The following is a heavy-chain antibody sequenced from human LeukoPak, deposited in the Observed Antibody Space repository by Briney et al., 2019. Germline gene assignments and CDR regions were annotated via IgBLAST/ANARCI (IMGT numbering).Heavy chain of an antibody. CDR3: ARDPGTIFGVVPIAP. J-gene: IGHJ5*02. Sequence: AASVKVSCKASGGTFSSYAISWVRQAPGRGLEWMGRIIPILGIANYAQKFQGRVTITADKSTSTAYMELSSLRSEDTAVYYCARDPGTIFGVVPIAPWGQGTLVTVSS. V-gene: IGHV1-69*04. CDR1: GGTFSSYA. CDR2: IIPILGIA. D-gene: IGHD3-3*01.